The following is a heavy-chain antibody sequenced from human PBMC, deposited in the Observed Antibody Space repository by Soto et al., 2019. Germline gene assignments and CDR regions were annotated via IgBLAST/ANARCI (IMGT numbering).Heavy chain of an antibody. V-gene: IGHV3-15*01. Sequence: EVQLVESGGGLVKPGGSLRLSCAASGFTFSNAWMSWVRQAPGKGLEWVGRIKSKTDGGTTDYAAPVKGRFTISRDDSKNTLYLQMNSLKTEDTAVYYCTTHPLYYYDSSGYYGTGYFQHWGQGTLVTVSS. D-gene: IGHD3-22*01. CDR1: GFTFSNAW. CDR2: IKSKTDGGTT. CDR3: TTHPLYYYDSSGYYGTGYFQH. J-gene: IGHJ1*01.